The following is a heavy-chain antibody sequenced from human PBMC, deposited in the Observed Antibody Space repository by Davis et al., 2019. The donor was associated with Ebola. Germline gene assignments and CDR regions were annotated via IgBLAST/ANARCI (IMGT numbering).Heavy chain of an antibody. D-gene: IGHD6-13*01. CDR1: GYSFTSYW. J-gene: IGHJ5*02. V-gene: IGHV5-51*01. CDR3: ARRIAAAAWRFDP. Sequence: PGGSLRLSCQGSGYSFTSYWIGWVRQLPGKGLEWMGIIYPGDSDTRYSPSFQGQVTISADKSISTAYLQWSSLKASDTAMYYCARRIAAAAWRFDPWGQGTLVTVSS. CDR2: IYPGDSDT.